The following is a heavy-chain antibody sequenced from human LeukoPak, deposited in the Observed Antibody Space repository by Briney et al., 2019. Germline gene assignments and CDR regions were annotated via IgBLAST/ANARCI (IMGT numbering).Heavy chain of an antibody. CDR2: ISGSGGST. CDR3: AKTRGWPYYFDY. CDR1: GFTFSSYG. Sequence: PGGSLRLSCAASGFTFSSYGMSWVRQAPGKGLKWVSVISGSGGSTYYADSVKGRFTISRDNSKNTLYLQMNSLRAEDTAVYYCAKTRGWPYYFDYWGQGTLVTVSS. V-gene: IGHV3-23*01. J-gene: IGHJ4*02. D-gene: IGHD6-19*01.